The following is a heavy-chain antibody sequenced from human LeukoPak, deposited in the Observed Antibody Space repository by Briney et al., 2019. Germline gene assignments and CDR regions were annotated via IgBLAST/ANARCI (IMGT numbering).Heavy chain of an antibody. D-gene: IGHD4-17*01. CDR1: GFTFDDYT. J-gene: IGHJ4*02. CDR3: AREVPTGTSFDY. Sequence: GGSLRLSCAASGFTFDDYTMHWVRQAPGKGLEWVSLISWDGGSTYYADSVKGRFTISRDNAKNSLFLQMSSLRAEDTAVYYCAREVPTGTSFDYWAQGTLVTVSS. V-gene: IGHV3-43*01. CDR2: ISWDGGST.